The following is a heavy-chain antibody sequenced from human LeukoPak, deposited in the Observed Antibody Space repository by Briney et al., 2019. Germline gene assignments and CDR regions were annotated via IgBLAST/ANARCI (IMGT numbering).Heavy chain of an antibody. Sequence: PGRSLRLSCAASGFTFDDYAMHWVRQAPGKGLEWVSGISWNSGSIGYADSVKGRFTISRDNAKNSLYLQMNSLRAEGTALYYCATTSRGWGQGTLVTVSS. CDR2: ISWNSGSI. V-gene: IGHV3-9*01. CDR3: ATTSRG. J-gene: IGHJ4*02. CDR1: GFTFDDYA.